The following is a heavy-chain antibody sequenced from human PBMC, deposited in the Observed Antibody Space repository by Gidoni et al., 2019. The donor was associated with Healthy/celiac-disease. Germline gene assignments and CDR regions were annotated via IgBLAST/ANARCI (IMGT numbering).Heavy chain of an antibody. CDR1: GFTFSSYG. D-gene: IGHD6-19*01. CDR2: IWYDGSNK. Sequence: QVQLVESGGGVVQPGRSLRLSCAASGFTFSSYGMHWVRQAPGKGPEWVAVIWYDGSNKYYADSVKGRFTISRDNSKNTLYLQMNSLRAEDTAVYYCARDLDRIAVAGTLDYWGQGTLVTVSS. CDR3: ARDLDRIAVAGTLDY. V-gene: IGHV3-33*01. J-gene: IGHJ4*02.